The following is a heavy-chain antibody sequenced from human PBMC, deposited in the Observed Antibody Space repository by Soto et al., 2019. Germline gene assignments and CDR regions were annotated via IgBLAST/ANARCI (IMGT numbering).Heavy chain of an antibody. Sequence: PSETLSLTCTVSGGSISSSSYYWGWIRQPPGKGQEWIVNIYNSGSTYYNTALKSRVTISVDTSKNQFSLKLSSVTAADTAVYYCARGMAAAGKRIGYAFDYWGQGALVTVS. V-gene: IGHV4-39*01. D-gene: IGHD6-13*01. CDR3: ARGMAAAGKRIGYAFDY. CDR2: IYNSGST. CDR1: GGSISSSSYY. J-gene: IGHJ4*02.